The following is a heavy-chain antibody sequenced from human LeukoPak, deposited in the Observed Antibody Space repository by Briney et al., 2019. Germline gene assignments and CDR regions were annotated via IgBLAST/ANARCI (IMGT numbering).Heavy chain of an antibody. Sequence: GGSLRLSCAGSGFSFSSYGMNWVRQAPGKGLEWVSVISGSGGSTFYADSVKGRFTISRDNSKNTLFLQMNSLRAEDTAVYYCAKDRLLVFGQYYHYGMDVWGQGTTVTVSS. CDR1: GFSFSSYG. V-gene: IGHV3-23*01. CDR2: ISGSGGST. D-gene: IGHD3/OR15-3a*01. CDR3: AKDRLLVFGQYYHYGMDV. J-gene: IGHJ6*02.